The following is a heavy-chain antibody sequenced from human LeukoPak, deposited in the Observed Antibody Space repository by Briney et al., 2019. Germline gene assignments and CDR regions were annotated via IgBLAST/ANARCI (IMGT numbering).Heavy chain of an antibody. D-gene: IGHD2-2*01. CDR3: AKDRGIVVVGRFDP. Sequence: PGGSLRLSCAASGXTFSDSAMTWVRQAPGKGLEWVSSISGSGGTAYHADSVKGRFTISRDNSKKTLYLQMNNLRAEDTAFYYCAKDRGIVVVGRFDPWGQGTLVTVSS. J-gene: IGHJ5*02. V-gene: IGHV3-23*01. CDR1: GXTFSDSA. CDR2: ISGSGGTA.